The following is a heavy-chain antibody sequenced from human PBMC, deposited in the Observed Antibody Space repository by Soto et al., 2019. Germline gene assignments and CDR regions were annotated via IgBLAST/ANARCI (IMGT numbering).Heavy chain of an antibody. Sequence: SVKVSCKASGGTFSSYAISWVRQAPGQGLEWMGGIIPIFGTANYAQKFQGRVTITADESTSTAYMELSSLRSEDTTVYYCARTYYYDSSGYYYGRNWFDPWGQGTLVTVSS. CDR1: GGTFSSYA. J-gene: IGHJ5*02. CDR2: IIPIFGTA. CDR3: ARTYYYDSSGYYYGRNWFDP. V-gene: IGHV1-69*13. D-gene: IGHD3-22*01.